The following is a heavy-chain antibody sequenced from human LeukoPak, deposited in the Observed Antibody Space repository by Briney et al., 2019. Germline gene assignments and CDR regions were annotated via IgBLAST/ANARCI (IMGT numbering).Heavy chain of an antibody. CDR2: INHSGST. V-gene: IGHV4-34*01. D-gene: IGHD3-10*01. CDR3: ARLRITAPYGSGSFNY. Sequence: SETLSLTCAVYGGSFSGYYWSWIRQPPGKGLEWIGEINHSGSTNYNPSLKSRVTISVDTSKNQSSLKRSSVTAADTAVYYCARLRITAPYGSGSFNYWGQGTLVTVSS. CDR1: GGSFSGYY. J-gene: IGHJ4*02.